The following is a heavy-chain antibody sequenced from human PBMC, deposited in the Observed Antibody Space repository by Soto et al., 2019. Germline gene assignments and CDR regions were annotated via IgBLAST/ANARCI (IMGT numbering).Heavy chain of an antibody. CDR1: GGSVSSGSYY. D-gene: IGHD3-3*01. CDR3: ARSYDFWSGYAFDY. CDR2: IYYSGST. J-gene: IGHJ4*02. Sequence: PSETLSLTCTVSGGSVSSGSYYWSWIRQPPGKGLEWIGYIYYSGSTNYNPSLKSRVTISVDTSKNQFSLKLSSVTAADTAVYYCARSYDFWSGYAFDYWGQGTLVTVSS. V-gene: IGHV4-61*01.